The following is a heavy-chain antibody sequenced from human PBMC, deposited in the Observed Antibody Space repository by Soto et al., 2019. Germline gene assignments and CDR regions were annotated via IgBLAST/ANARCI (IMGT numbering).Heavy chain of an antibody. CDR3: ARESEDLTSNFDY. CDR1: VFTFTRYS. Sequence: GWSLRLSCASSVFTFTRYSMNWVRQAPGKGLEWVSSISSTTNYIYYGDSMKGRFTISRDNAKNSLYLEMNSLRAEDTAVYYCARESEDLTSNFDYWGQGTLVTVSS. V-gene: IGHV3-21*06. CDR2: ISSTTNYI. J-gene: IGHJ4*02.